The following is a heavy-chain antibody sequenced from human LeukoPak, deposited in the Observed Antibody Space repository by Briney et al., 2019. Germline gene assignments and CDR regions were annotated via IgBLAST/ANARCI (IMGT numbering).Heavy chain of an antibody. J-gene: IGHJ4*02. D-gene: IGHD2-21*02. CDR3: ARERSMVTGLDY. CDR2: INAGNGNT. CDR1: GYTFTSCA. V-gene: IGHV1-3*01. Sequence: ASVKVSCKASGYTFTSCAMHWVRQAPGQGLEWMGWINAGNGNTKYSQKFQGRVTITRDTSASTAYMELSSLRSEDTALYYCARERSMVTGLDYWGQGTLVTVSS.